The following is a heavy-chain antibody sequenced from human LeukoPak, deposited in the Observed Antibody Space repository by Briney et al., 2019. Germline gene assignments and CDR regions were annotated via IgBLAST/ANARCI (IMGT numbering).Heavy chain of an antibody. D-gene: IGHD3-10*01. CDR2: IIPIFGTA. Sequence: ASVKVSCKTSGYPFANFAISWVRQAPGQGLEWMGGIIPIFGTANYAQKFQGRVTITADESTSTAYMELSSLRSEDTAVYYCARVTHSYGSGYYPYWGQGTLVTVSS. V-gene: IGHV1-69*13. J-gene: IGHJ4*02. CDR3: ARVTHSYGSGYYPY. CDR1: GYPFANFA.